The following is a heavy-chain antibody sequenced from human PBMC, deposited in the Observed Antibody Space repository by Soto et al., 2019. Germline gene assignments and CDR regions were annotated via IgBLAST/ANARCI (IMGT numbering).Heavy chain of an antibody. Sequence: EVQLLESGGGLVQPGGSLRLSCAASGFTLGTYVMSSVRQPPGKGLEWVSGIDSGGGGTYYADSVKGRLTISRDNSKTTLALQMPGLRAEDTAVFYCAKRPEQLVHGVFDYWGQGTLVNFSS. CDR1: GFTLGTYV. J-gene: IGHJ4*02. D-gene: IGHD6-6*01. V-gene: IGHV3-23*01. CDR3: AKRPEQLVHGVFDY. CDR2: IDSGGGGT.